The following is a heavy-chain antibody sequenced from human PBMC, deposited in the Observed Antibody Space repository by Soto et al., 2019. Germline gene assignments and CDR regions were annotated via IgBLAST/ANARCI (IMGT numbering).Heavy chain of an antibody. CDR2: VYYSGST. CDR3: ARRLAAKPKYYFDF. J-gene: IGHJ4*02. V-gene: IGHV4-61*01. D-gene: IGHD2-2*02. Sequence: QVQLQESGPGLVKPSETLSLTCTVSGGSVSSDIYYWSWIRQPPGKGLEWIGYVYYSGSTNYNPSLKSRVTISIDTSKNQFSLRLSSVTAADTAVYYCARRLAAKPKYYFDFWGQGTLVTVSS. CDR1: GGSVSSDIYY.